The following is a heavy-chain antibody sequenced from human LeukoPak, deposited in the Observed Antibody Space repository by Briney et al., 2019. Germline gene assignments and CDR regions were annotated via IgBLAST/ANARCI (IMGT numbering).Heavy chain of an antibody. D-gene: IGHD2-15*01. J-gene: IGHJ4*02. CDR1: GCSFRNYV. Sequence: PGGSLRLSCAASGCSFRNYVMRWVRQAPGKGLEWVAVIGTSGGDIDYADSVKGRFSSSRDNAKNTLSLQMNSLRVDDTAVYYCARGAPGSYCSGGSCPYFDYWGQGALVTVSS. CDR3: ARGAPGSYCSGGSCPYFDY. CDR2: IGTSGGDI. V-gene: IGHV3-23*01.